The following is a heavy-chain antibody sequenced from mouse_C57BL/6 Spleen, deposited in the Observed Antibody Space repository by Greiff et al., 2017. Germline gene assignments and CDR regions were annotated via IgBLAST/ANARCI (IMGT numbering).Heavy chain of an antibody. CDR1: GYTFTSYW. CDR2: IHPNSGST. CDR3: ARLIATITTVVATGGYFDV. J-gene: IGHJ1*03. D-gene: IGHD1-1*01. V-gene: IGHV1-64*01. Sequence: VQLQQPGAELVKPGASVKLSCKASGYTFTSYWMHWVKQRPGQGLEWIGMIHPNSGSTNSNEKFKSKATLTVDKSSSTAYMQLSSLTSEDSAVYYCARLIATITTVVATGGYFDVWGTGTTVTVSS.